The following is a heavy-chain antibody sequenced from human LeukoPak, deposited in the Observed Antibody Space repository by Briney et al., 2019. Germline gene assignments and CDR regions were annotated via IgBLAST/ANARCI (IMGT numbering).Heavy chain of an antibody. D-gene: IGHD6-13*01. V-gene: IGHV3-48*03. Sequence: GGSLRLSCAASGFTFSSYEMVWVRQAGGKGREWVSYISMGGSTIYYPASVKGRFTISRDNAKNSQYLQMHSLRAEDTAVYFCARDPGYGHSWPNLFDYWGQGTLVTVSS. CDR3: ARDPGYGHSWPNLFDY. J-gene: IGHJ4*02. CDR2: ISMGGSTI. CDR1: GFTFSSYE.